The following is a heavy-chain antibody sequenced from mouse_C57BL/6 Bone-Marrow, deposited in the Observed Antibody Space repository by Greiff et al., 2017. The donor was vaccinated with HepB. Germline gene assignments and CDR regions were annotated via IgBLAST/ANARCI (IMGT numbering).Heavy chain of an antibody. D-gene: IGHD1-1*01. CDR2: IYPGGGYT. V-gene: IGHV1-63*01. CDR1: GYTFTNYW. Sequence: VQLQESGAELVRPGTSVKMSCTASGYTFTNYWIGWVKQRPGNGLEWIGDIYPGGGYTNYNEKFKGKATLTADKSSSTAYMQFSGLASEDSAIYYCARGDYYCSFDYWGQGTTLTVSS. J-gene: IGHJ2*01. CDR3: ARGDYYCSFDY.